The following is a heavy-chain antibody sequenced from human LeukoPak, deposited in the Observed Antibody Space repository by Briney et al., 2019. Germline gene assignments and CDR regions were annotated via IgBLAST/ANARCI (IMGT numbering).Heavy chain of an antibody. V-gene: IGHV3-74*01. J-gene: IGHJ4*02. Sequence: GGSLRLSCAASGFTFSNYWMHWVRQAPGKGLVWVSRISSDGSSTSYADSVKGRFTISRDNAKNTLYLRMNSLRAEDTAVYYCARTAYSDYSLGFWGQGTLVTVSS. D-gene: IGHD5-12*01. CDR2: ISSDGSST. CDR3: ARTAYSDYSLGF. CDR1: GFTFSNYW.